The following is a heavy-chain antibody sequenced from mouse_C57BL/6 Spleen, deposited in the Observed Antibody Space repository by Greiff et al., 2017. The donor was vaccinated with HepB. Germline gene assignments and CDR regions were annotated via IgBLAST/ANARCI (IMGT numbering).Heavy chain of an antibody. Sequence: ESGPGLVKPSQSLSLTCSVTGYSITSGYYWNWIRQFPGNKLEWMGYISYDGSNNYNPSLKNRISITRDTSKNQFFLKLNSVTTEDTATYYCARGCDDGPCWFAYWGQGTLVTVSA. D-gene: IGHD2-3*01. J-gene: IGHJ3*01. CDR1: GYSITSGYY. V-gene: IGHV3-6*01. CDR3: ARGCDDGPCWFAY. CDR2: ISYDGSN.